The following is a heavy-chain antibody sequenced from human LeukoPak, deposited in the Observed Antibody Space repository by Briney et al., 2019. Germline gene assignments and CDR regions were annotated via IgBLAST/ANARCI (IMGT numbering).Heavy chain of an antibody. CDR2: IDPSDSYT. V-gene: IGHV5-10-1*01. CDR1: GYSFTSYW. Sequence: GESLKISCKGSGYSFTSYWISWVRQMPGKGLEWMGRIDPSDSYTNYSPSFQGHVTISADKSISTAYLQWSSLKASDTAIYYCARSRVFRYCSSTSCYAWFDPWGQGTLVTVSS. CDR3: ARSRVFRYCSSTSCYAWFDP. J-gene: IGHJ5*02. D-gene: IGHD2-2*01.